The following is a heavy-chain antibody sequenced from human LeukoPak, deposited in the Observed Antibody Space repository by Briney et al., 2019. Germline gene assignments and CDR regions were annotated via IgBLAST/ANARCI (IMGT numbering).Heavy chain of an antibody. J-gene: IGHJ4*02. CDR2: IWYDGSSK. CDR3: ARDPIQYSTAWYSDY. D-gene: IGHD6-19*01. V-gene: IGHV3-33*01. CDR1: GFTFSTYG. Sequence: GRSLRLSCAASGFTFSTYGMHWVRQAPGKGLEWVAVIWYDGSSKYYADSVKGRFTISRDNSKNTLYLQMNSLRAEDTAAYYCARDPIQYSTAWYSDYWGQGTLVTVSS.